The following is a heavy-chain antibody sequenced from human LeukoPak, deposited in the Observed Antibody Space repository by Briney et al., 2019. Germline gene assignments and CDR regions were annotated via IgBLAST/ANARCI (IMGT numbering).Heavy chain of an antibody. CDR2: ISGSGGST. J-gene: IGHJ4*02. CDR3: AESGTFFLYYFDY. D-gene: IGHD1-26*01. CDR1: GFTFSSYA. Sequence: GGSLRLSCAASGFTFSSYAMSWVRQAPGKGLEWVSAISGSGGSTYYADSVKGRFTISRDNPKNTLYLQMSSLRAEDTAVYYCAESGTFFLYYFDYWGQGTLVTVSS. V-gene: IGHV3-23*01.